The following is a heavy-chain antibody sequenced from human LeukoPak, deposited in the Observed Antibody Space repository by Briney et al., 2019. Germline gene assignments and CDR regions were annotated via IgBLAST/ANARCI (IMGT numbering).Heavy chain of an antibody. D-gene: IGHD4-17*01. Sequence: ASVKVSCKASGYTFSDYYIHWVRQAPGQGLEWMGWTNPNSGGTNSAQKFQGRVTMTRDTSISTAYMELSRLRSDDTAVYYCARESFSTLTSATDAFDIWGQGTMVTVSS. V-gene: IGHV1-2*02. CDR3: ARESFSTLTSATDAFDI. J-gene: IGHJ3*02. CDR1: GYTFSDYY. CDR2: TNPNSGGT.